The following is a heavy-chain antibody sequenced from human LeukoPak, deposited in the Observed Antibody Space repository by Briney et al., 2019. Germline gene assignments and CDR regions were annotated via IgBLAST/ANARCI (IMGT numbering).Heavy chain of an antibody. CDR3: AKALRGVLLWFGEPLYD. D-gene: IGHD3-10*01. Sequence: GGSLRLSCAASGFTFSSYAMHWVRQAPGKGLEWVAVISYDGSNKYYADSVKGRFTISRDNSKNTLYLQMNSLRAEDTAVYYCAKALRGVLLWFGEPLYDWGQGTLVTVSS. J-gene: IGHJ4*02. V-gene: IGHV3-30-3*01. CDR2: ISYDGSNK. CDR1: GFTFSSYA.